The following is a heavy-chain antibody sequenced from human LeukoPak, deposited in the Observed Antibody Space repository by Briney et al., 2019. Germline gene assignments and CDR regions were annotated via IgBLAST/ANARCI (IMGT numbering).Heavy chain of an antibody. V-gene: IGHV1-2*02. CDR1: GYTFTGYY. Sequence: ASVKVSCKASGYTFTGYYMHWVRQAPGQGLEWMGWINPNSGGTNYAQKFQGRVTMSRDTSISTAYMELSRLRPDDTAVYYCARDIDYGGSTPYFDYWGQGTLVTVSS. D-gene: IGHD4-17*01. CDR3: ARDIDYGGSTPYFDY. J-gene: IGHJ4*02. CDR2: INPNSGGT.